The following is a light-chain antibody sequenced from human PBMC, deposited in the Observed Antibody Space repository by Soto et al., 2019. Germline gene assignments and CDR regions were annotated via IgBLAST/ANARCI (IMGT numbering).Light chain of an antibody. CDR2: EVS. CDR1: SSDVGGYNY. J-gene: IGLJ2*01. V-gene: IGLV2-14*01. Sequence: QSVLTQPASVSGSPGQSITISCTGTSSDVGGYNYVSWYQQHPGKAPKLMIYEVSNRPSGVSNRFSGSKSGNTASLTISGLQAEDEADYYCSSYTSSSTLVFGGGTKVTVL. CDR3: SSYTSSSTLV.